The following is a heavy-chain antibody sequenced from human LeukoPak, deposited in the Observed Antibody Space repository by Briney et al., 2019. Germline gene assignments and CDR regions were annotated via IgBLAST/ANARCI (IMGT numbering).Heavy chain of an antibody. V-gene: IGHV4-4*07. Sequence: SETLSLTCTVSGGSISSYYWSWIRQLAGKGLEWIGRIYASGSTNYNPSLKSRVTISVDTSKNQFSLKLSSVTAADTAVYYCARVPARIAAAGKGWLDPWGQGTLVTVSS. CDR3: ARVPARIAAAGKGWLDP. CDR2: IYASGST. CDR1: GGSISSYY. J-gene: IGHJ5*02. D-gene: IGHD6-13*01.